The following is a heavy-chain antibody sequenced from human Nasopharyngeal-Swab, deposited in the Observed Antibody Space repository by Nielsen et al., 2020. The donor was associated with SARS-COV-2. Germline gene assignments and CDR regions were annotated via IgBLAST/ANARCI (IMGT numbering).Heavy chain of an antibody. Sequence: GGSLRLTCEASGFTFSSDWMHWVRHAAGKGLVWVSRINSYGSSTSYADSVKGRLTISRDNAKNTLYLQMNSLRAEDTAVYYCAGAGRYQLQTHPFDYWGQGTLVTVSS. D-gene: IGHD2-2*01. CDR3: AGAGRYQLQTHPFDY. CDR1: GFTFSSDW. V-gene: IGHV3-74*01. CDR2: INSYGSST. J-gene: IGHJ4*02.